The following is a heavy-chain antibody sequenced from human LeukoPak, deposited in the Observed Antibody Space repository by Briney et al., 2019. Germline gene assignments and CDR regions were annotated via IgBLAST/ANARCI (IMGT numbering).Heavy chain of an antibody. CDR2: IYYSGST. D-gene: IGHD5-18*01. J-gene: IGHJ3*02. V-gene: IGHV4-59*01. CDR1: GGSISSYY. Sequence: SETLSITCTVSGGSISSYYWSWIRQPPGKGLEWIGYIYYSGSTNYNPSLKSRVTISVDTSKNQFSLKLSSVTAADTAVYYCARVVDTNAFDIWGQGTMVTVSS. CDR3: ARVVDTNAFDI.